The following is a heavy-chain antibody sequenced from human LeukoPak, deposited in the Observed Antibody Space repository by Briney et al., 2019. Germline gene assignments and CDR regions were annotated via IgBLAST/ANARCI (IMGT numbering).Heavy chain of an antibody. V-gene: IGHV5-51*01. J-gene: IGHJ6*02. CDR2: IYPGHSDT. CDR1: GYTFPSYL. D-gene: IGHD3-10*01. CDR3: ARHELLWFGDIDYGMDV. Sequence: GASLKPSSMRTGYTFPSYLLGWVRRIPGNGLGRMGIIYPGHSDTRYTPYLKGQVTISAEKSIRTAYLQWSSLKASDPAMYYCARHELLWFGDIDYGMDVWGQGTTVTVSS.